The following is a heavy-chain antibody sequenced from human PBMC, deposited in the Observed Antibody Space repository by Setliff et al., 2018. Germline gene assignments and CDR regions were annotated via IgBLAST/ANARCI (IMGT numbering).Heavy chain of an antibody. CDR2: INPSGGST. Sequence: GASVKVSCKASGYTFTSYYMHWVRQAPGQGLEWMGIINPSGGSTSYAQKFQGRVTITADKSTSTAYMELSSLRSEDTAVYYCAVAVVPAATGYGMDVWGQGTTVTVSS. CDR3: AVAVVPAATGYGMDV. J-gene: IGHJ6*02. CDR1: GYTFTSYY. D-gene: IGHD2-2*01. V-gene: IGHV1-46*01.